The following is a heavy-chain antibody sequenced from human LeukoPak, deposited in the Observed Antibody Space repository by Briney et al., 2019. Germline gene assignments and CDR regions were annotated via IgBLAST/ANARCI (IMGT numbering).Heavy chain of an antibody. J-gene: IGHJ3*02. V-gene: IGHV4-59*08. Sequence: SETLSLTCTVSGGSISSYYWSWIRQPPEKGLEWIGYIYYSGSTNYNPSLKSRVTISVDTSKNQFSLKLSSVTAADTAVYYCARTSSPTYYYDSSGLGAFDIWGQGTMVTVSS. CDR3: ARTSSPTYYYDSSGLGAFDI. CDR1: GGSISSYY. CDR2: IYYSGST. D-gene: IGHD3-22*01.